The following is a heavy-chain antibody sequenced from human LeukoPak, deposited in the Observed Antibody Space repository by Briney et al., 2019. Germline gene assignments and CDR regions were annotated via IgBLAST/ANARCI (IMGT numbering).Heavy chain of an antibody. CDR1: GGSISSSSYY. D-gene: IGHD1-26*01. Sequence: SETLSLTCTVSGGSISSSSYYWGWIRQPPGKGLEWIGSIYYSGSTYYNPSLESRVTISVDTSKNQFSLKLSSVTAADTAVYYCARRVVGATGGGIDYWGQGTLVTVSS. V-gene: IGHV4-39*01. CDR2: IYYSGST. CDR3: ARRVVGATGGGIDY. J-gene: IGHJ4*02.